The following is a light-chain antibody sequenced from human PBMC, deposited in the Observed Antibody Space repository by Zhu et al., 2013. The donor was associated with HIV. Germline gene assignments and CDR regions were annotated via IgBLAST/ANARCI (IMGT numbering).Light chain of an antibody. V-gene: IGKV3-20*01. J-gene: IGKJ1*01. Sequence: DIVLTQSPGTLSLSPGESATLSCRTSQSVGSTFLAWYQQKPGQAPRLLIYGASTRATGIPDRFSGSGSGTDFTLTISRVEPEDFAVYYCQQYSTSPWTFGLGTKVEIK. CDR1: QSVGSTF. CDR2: GAS. CDR3: QQYSTSPWT.